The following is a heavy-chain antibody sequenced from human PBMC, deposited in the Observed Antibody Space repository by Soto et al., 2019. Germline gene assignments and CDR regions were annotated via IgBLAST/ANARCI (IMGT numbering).Heavy chain of an antibody. J-gene: IGHJ5*02. CDR3: ARWWSGSRQEFDP. CDR2: IYYSGST. CDR1: GGSISIGDYY. D-gene: IGHD3-3*01. V-gene: IGHV4-31*03. Sequence: QVQLQESGPGLVKPSQTLSLTCTVSGGSISIGDYYWSWIRQHPGKGLEWIGYIYYSGSTYYNPSLRSRVTIATETSKNQFSLKLSSVTAANTAVYYCARWWSGSRQEFDPWGQGTLVTVSS.